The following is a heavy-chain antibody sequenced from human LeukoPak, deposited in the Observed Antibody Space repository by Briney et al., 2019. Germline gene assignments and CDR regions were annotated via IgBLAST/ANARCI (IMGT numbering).Heavy chain of an antibody. CDR3: ARRGDYGDDNNFDY. CDR2: IYPGDSDT. Sequence: HGESLKISCKCSGYTFITYWIGWVRQMPGKGLEWMGIIYPGDSDTRYSPSFQGQVTISADKSISTAYLQWSSLKASDTAMYYCARRGDYGDDNNFDYWGQGTLVTVSS. CDR1: GYTFITYW. D-gene: IGHD4-17*01. J-gene: IGHJ4*02. V-gene: IGHV5-51*01.